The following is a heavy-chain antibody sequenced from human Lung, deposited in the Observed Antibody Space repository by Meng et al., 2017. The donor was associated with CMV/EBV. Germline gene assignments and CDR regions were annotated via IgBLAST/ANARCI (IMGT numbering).Heavy chain of an antibody. CDR1: GFTVSSYA. J-gene: IGHJ5*02. V-gene: IGHV3-23*01. CDR2: ISGSGGST. Sequence: AYGFTVSSYAMSWVRQAPGKGLEWVSAISGSGGSTYYADSVKGRFTISRDNSKNTLYLQMNSLRAEDTAVYYCAKGNSGSYYYWFDPWGQGTLVTVSS. D-gene: IGHD1-26*01. CDR3: AKGNSGSYYYWFDP.